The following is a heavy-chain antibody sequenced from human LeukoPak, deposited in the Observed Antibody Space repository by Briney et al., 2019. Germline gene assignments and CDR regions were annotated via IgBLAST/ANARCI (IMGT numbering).Heavy chain of an antibody. V-gene: IGHV4-59*01. D-gene: IGHD7-27*01. Sequence: SETLSLTCTVSGGSISSYYWSWIRQPPGKGLEWIGYIYYSGSTNYNPSLKSRVTISVDTSKNQFSLKLSSVTAADTAVYYCAREQLGLIDHWFDPWGQGTLVTVSS. CDR2: IYYSGST. J-gene: IGHJ5*02. CDR3: AREQLGLIDHWFDP. CDR1: GGSISSYY.